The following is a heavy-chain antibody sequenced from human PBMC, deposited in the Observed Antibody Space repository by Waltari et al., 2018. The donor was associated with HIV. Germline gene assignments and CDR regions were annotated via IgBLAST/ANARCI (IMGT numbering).Heavy chain of an antibody. CDR2: INYRGNS. V-gene: IGHV4-39*07. Sequence: QLQLQESGPGLVKPSEPLSLTCTVSGGSVGSSSTYWGWIRQPPGKGLEWIGSINYRGNSYSNPSLKSRVTISVDTSKNQLSLNLSSVTAADTAVYYCAPYYYISSRHYFDSWGQGTLVTVSS. CDR3: APYYYISSRHYFDS. J-gene: IGHJ4*02. CDR1: GGSVGSSSTY. D-gene: IGHD3-16*01.